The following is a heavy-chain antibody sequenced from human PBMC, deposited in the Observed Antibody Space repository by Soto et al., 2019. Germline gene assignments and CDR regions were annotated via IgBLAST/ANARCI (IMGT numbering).Heavy chain of an antibody. D-gene: IGHD2-2*02. Sequence: LSLTCTVSGGSISSGGYYWSWIRQHPGKGLEWIGYIYYSGSTYYNPSLKSRVTISVDTSKNQFSLKLSSVAAADTAVYYCAREGVVPAAIREGYYYYYGMDVWGQGTTVTVSS. V-gene: IGHV4-31*03. CDR3: AREGVVPAAIREGYYYYYGMDV. J-gene: IGHJ6*02. CDR1: GGSISSGGYY. CDR2: IYYSGST.